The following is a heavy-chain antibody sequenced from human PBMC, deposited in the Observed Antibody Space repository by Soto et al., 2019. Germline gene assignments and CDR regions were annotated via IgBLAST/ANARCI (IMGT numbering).Heavy chain of an antibody. CDR2: IYYSGST. D-gene: IGHD3-22*01. J-gene: IGHJ4*02. Sequence: KSSETLSLTCTVSGGSISSGDYYWIWIRQPPGKGLERIGYIYYSGSTYYNPSLKSRVTISVDTSKNQFSLKLSSVTAADTAVYYCASLSVPRYYYDSSGYPHDYWGQGTLVTVSS. V-gene: IGHV4-30-4*01. CDR1: GGSISSGDYY. CDR3: ASLSVPRYYYDSSGYPHDY.